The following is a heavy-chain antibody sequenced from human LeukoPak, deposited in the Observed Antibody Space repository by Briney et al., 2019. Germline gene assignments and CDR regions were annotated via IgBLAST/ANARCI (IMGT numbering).Heavy chain of an antibody. CDR3: AKDVRDLVGGRFDP. CDR1: GFTFRSYA. CDR2: ISGSGGRT. D-gene: IGHD2-15*01. V-gene: IGHV3-23*01. J-gene: IGHJ5*02. Sequence: GGSLRLSCAASGFTFRSYAMSWVRQAPGKGGEWVSAISGSGGRTYYADSVTGRFTISRDNSKNTLYLQMNSLRAEDTAVYYCAKDVRDLVGGRFDPWGQGTLVTVSS.